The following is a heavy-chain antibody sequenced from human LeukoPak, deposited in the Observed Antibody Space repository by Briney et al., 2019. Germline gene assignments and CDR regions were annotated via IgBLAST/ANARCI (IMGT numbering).Heavy chain of an antibody. CDR3: AKELGWSGYYGGMDV. D-gene: IGHD3-3*01. CDR1: GFTFSSYG. J-gene: IGHJ6*02. CDR2: ISYDGSNK. Sequence: GRSLRLSCAASGFTFSSYGMHRVRQAPGKGLEWVAVISYDGSNKYYADSVKGRFTISRDNSKNTLYLQTNSLRAEDTAVYYCAKELGWSGYYGGMDVWGQGTTVTVSS. V-gene: IGHV3-30*18.